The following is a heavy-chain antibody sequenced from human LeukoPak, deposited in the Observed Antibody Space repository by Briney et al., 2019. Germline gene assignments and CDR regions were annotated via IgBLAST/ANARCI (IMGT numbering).Heavy chain of an antibody. CDR1: GFTFGDDG. V-gene: IGHV3-49*03. CDR2: IRKKAYGETT. CDR3: ARGLHDYGDSNYYFDQ. Sequence: GGSLRLSCTASGFTFGDDGWSWFRQAPGKGLEWICFIRKKAYGETTEYAASVRGRFTISRDDAKSIAYLQMNSLETEDTALYYCARGLHDYGDSNYYFDQWGQGTLVAVSS. J-gene: IGHJ4*02. D-gene: IGHD4-17*01.